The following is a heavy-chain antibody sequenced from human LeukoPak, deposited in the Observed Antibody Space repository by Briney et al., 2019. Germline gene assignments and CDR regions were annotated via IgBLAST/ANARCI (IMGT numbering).Heavy chain of an antibody. J-gene: IGHJ6*02. CDR2: ISGSGGST. V-gene: IGHV3-23*01. CDR3: AKAIYSSSRMDV. CDR1: GFTFSSYA. Sequence: PGGSLRLSCAASGFTFSSYAMSWVRQAPGKGLEWVSAISGSGGSTYYADSVKGRFTIFRDNSKNTLYLQMNSLRAEDTAVYYCAKAIYSSSRMDVWGQGTTVTVSS. D-gene: IGHD6-13*01.